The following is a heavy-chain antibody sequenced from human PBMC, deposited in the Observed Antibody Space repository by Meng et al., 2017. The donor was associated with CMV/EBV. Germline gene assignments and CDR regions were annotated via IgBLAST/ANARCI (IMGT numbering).Heavy chain of an antibody. Sequence: GESLKISCAASGFTFSNAWMSWVRQAPGKGLEWVSDISSSGSTIYYADSVKGRFTISRDNAKNSLYLQMKSLRAEDTALYYCARDGYGGAFDYWGQGTLVTVSS. CDR2: ISSSGSTI. J-gene: IGHJ4*02. D-gene: IGHD4-23*01. CDR3: ARDGYGGAFDY. V-gene: IGHV3-48*01. CDR1: GFTFSNAW.